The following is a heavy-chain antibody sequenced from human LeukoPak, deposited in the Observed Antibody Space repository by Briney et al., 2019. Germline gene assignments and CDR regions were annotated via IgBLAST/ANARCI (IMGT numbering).Heavy chain of an antibody. D-gene: IGHD2-8*01. Sequence: GGSLRLSCAASGFTVSSNYMSWVRQAPGKGLEWVSVIYSGGSTYYADSVKGRFTISRDNSKNTLYLQMNSLRAEDTAVYYCARDEYCTNGVCSPFDYWGQGTLVTVSS. CDR2: IYSGGST. V-gene: IGHV3-53*01. CDR3: ARDEYCTNGVCSPFDY. J-gene: IGHJ4*02. CDR1: GFTVSSNY.